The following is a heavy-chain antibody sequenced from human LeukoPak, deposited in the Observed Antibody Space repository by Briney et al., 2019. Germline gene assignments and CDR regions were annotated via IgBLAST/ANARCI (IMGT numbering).Heavy chain of an antibody. Sequence: GGSLRLSCAASGFTFSTYSMNWVRQAPGKGLEWVSSTSSDSNYIYYADSVKGRFTISRDNAKDSLYLHMNTLRAEDTAVYYCARDYKALSEYWGQGTLVTVSS. D-gene: IGHD1-1*01. CDR3: ARDYKALSEY. CDR1: GFTFSTYS. J-gene: IGHJ4*02. V-gene: IGHV3-21*01. CDR2: TSSDSNYI.